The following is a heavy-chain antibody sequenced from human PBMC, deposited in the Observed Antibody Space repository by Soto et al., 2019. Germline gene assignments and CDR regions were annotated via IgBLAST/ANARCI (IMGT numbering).Heavy chain of an antibody. CDR1: GFTFSGHG. V-gene: IGHV3-23*01. CDR3: AKDGTTGGIHYYGMYV. CDR2: IGRIDDT. D-gene: IGHD2-15*01. Sequence: GWSLRLSCEVSGFTFSGHGMNWVRQGPGKGLEWVSTIGRIDDTYYADSVKGRFTISRDNSKNTLFLHMNSLRAEETALYFCAKDGTTGGIHYYGMYVWGQGTTVTVSS. J-gene: IGHJ6*02.